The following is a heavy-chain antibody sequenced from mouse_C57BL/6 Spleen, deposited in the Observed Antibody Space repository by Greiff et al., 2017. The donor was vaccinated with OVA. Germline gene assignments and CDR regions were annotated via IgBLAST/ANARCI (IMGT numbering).Heavy chain of an antibody. CDR1: GFTFSSYA. J-gene: IGHJ4*01. V-gene: IGHV5-9-1*02. D-gene: IGHD2-1*01. CDR2: ISSGGDYI. CDR3: TRDYYGGAMDY. Sequence: DVMLVESGEGLVKPGGSLKLSCAASGFTFSSYAMSWVRQTPEKRLEWVAYISSGGDYIYYADTVKGRFTISRDNARNTLYLQMSSLKSEDTAMYYCTRDYYGGAMDYWGQGTSVTVSS.